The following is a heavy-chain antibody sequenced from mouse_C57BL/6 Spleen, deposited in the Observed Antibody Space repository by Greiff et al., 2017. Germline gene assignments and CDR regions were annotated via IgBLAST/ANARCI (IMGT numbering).Heavy chain of an antibody. CDR3: ARGGLRHYAMDY. CDR1: GYAFSSYW. J-gene: IGHJ4*01. V-gene: IGHV1-80*01. CDR2: IYPGDGDT. Sequence: VQGVESGAELVKPGASVKISCKASGYAFSSYWMNWVKQRPGKGLEWIGQIYPGDGDTNYNGQFKGKATLTADKSSSTAYMQLSSLTSEDSAVYFCARGGLRHYAMDYWGQGTSVTVSS. D-gene: IGHD2-4*01.